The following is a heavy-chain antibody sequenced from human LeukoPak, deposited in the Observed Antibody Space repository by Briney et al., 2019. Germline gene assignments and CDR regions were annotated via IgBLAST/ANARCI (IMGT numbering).Heavy chain of an antibody. Sequence: EASVKVSCKASGYTFTSYDINWVRQATGKGLEWMGWMNPNSGNTGYAQKFQGRVTITRNTSISTAYMELSSLRSEDTAVYYCARRVEIAAVDYMDVWGKGTTVTVSS. V-gene: IGHV1-8*03. CDR2: MNPNSGNT. CDR1: GYTFTSYD. CDR3: ARRVEIAAVDYMDV. D-gene: IGHD6-13*01. J-gene: IGHJ6*03.